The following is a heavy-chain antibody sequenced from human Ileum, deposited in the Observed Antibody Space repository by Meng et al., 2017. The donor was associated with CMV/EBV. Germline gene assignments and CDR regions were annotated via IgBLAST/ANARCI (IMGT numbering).Heavy chain of an antibody. CDR2: TADWSKCDY. J-gene: IGHJ4*02. CDR1: GASDATNNVA. CDR3: ARESGLLRFDH. V-gene: IGHV6-1*01. Sequence: LQQPGPGLATPSQIHSPTGAITGASDATNNVASNWISQSPLRGLEWRGRTADWSKCDYDYSVSVESRITISPDTSKNQFSLHLRSVTPEDTAIYYCARESGLLRFDHWGQGTLVTVSS.